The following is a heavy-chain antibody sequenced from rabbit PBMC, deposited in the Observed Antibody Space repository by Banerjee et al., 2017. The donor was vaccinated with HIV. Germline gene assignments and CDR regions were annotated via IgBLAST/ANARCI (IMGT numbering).Heavy chain of an antibody. Sequence: QEQLVESGGGLVKPEGSLTLTCTASGFSFSNKYVMCWVRQAPGKGPEWIGTIYAGSSGITDYASWVNGRFTISKTSSTTVTLQMTSLTAADTATYFCVRVSGDDAWGLWGPGTLVTVS. CDR2: IYAGSSGIT. CDR3: VRVSGDDAWGL. D-gene: IGHD2-1*01. CDR1: GFSFSNKYV. V-gene: IGHV1S45*01. J-gene: IGHJ4*01.